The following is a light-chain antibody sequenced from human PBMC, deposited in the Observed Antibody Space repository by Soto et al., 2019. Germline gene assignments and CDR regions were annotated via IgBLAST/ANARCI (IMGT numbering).Light chain of an antibody. CDR3: KQGYSAPWT. CDR1: EDINFY. Sequence: DIQMTHAPASLSASVGDRVTITCRSSEDINFYLQCYQQKPGKPHNLLIYAASTLQSGVPSRFSRSGSGTDVTLNLNSLRAEDFATYFCKQGYSAPWTCGQGTTVDIK. V-gene: IGKV1-39*01. J-gene: IGKJ1*01. CDR2: AAS.